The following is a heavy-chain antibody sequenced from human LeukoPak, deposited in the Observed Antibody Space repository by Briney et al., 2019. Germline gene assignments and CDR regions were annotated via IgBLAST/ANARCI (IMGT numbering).Heavy chain of an antibody. D-gene: IGHD3-10*01. J-gene: IGHJ5*02. CDR1: GGSFSGYY. V-gene: IGHV4-34*01. Sequence: SETLSLTCAVYGGSFSGYYWSWIRQPPGKGLEWIGEINHSGSTCYNPSLKSRVTISVDTSKNQFSLKLSSVTAADTAVYYCARRVYYGSGSYYIYGWFDPWGQGTLVTVSS. CDR2: INHSGST. CDR3: ARRVYYGSGSYYIYGWFDP.